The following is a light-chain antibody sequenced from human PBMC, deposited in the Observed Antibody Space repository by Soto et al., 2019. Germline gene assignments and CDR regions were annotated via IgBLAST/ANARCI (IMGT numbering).Light chain of an antibody. V-gene: IGLV1-44*01. CDR3: AAWDDSLTAWV. CDR2: RAY. J-gene: IGLJ3*02. Sequence: QSVLTQPPSTSGTPGQRVTISCSGGISNIGRNTVDWFQHLPGAAPRRLIYRAYQRPSGVPDRFSGSRSGTSASLAISGLRSEDEADYYCAAWDDSLTAWVFGGGTKLTVL. CDR1: ISNIGRNT.